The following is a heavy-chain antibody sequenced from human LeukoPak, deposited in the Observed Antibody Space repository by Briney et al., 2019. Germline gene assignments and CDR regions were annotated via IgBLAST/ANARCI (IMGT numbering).Heavy chain of an antibody. CDR3: ARGPSIAARYDAFDI. CDR2: ISSSGNTV. J-gene: IGHJ3*02. D-gene: IGHD6-6*01. CDR1: EFTFTSYE. V-gene: IGHV3-48*03. Sequence: PGGSLRLSCEASEFTFTSYELNWVRQAPGKGLEWVSYISSSGNTVCYADSVKGRFTISRDNAKNSLYLQVISLRAEDTAVYYCARGPSIAARYDAFDIWGQGTMVTVSS.